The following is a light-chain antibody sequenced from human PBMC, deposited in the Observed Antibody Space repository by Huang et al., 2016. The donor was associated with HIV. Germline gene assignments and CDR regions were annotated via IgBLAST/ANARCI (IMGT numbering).Light chain of an antibody. CDR2: APS. J-gene: IGKJ1*01. V-gene: IGKV3-15*01. Sequence: EIVMTQSPATLSVSPGERATLSCRASQSVSNNLAWYQQTPGQAPRLLIYAPSTRATGIPARFSGNGSGTEFTLTISSLQSEDFALYYCQQYNNWPPWTFGQGTKVEIK. CDR1: QSVSNN. CDR3: QQYNNWPPWT.